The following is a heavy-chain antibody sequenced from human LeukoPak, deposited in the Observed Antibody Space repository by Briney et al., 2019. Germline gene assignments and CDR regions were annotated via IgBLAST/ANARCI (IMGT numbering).Heavy chain of an antibody. CDR3: AKDIERSHYYHGSGGYLIWLGAMDV. CDR1: GFTFDDYA. J-gene: IGHJ6*03. V-gene: IGHV3-43*02. CDR2: ISGDGGST. Sequence: GGSLRLSCVASGFTFDDYAMHWVRQAPGKGLEWVSLISGDGGSTYYADSVKGRFTISRDNSKNSLYLQMNSQRTEDTALYYCAKDIERSHYYHGSGGYLIWLGAMDVWVKGTTVTVSS. D-gene: IGHD3-10*01.